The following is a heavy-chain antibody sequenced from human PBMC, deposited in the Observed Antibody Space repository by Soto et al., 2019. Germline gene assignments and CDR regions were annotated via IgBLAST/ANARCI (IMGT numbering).Heavy chain of an antibody. Sequence: ASVKVSCRASGYSFSDYHIHWVRQAPGQGLEWLGRINPKSGGTSSAQKFQGWVTMTRDTSISTAYMELTRLRSDDTAVYFCARGHSTDCSNGVCSFFYNHEMDVWGQGTTVTVSS. CDR2: INPKSGGT. CDR1: GYSFSDYH. CDR3: ARGHSTDCSNGVCSFFYNHEMDV. V-gene: IGHV1-2*04. D-gene: IGHD2-8*01. J-gene: IGHJ6*02.